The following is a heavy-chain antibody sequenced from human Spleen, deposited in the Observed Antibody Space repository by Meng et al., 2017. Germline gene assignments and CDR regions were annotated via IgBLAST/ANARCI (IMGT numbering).Heavy chain of an antibody. CDR2: LYHSGNT. D-gene: IGHD2-21*02. Sequence: SETLSLTCTVSGGFISTYYWNWIRQPPGKGLEWIGSLYHSGNTYYNPSLKSRVTISADTSKNHFSLKLSSVTAADTAVYYCARGAVVTLIFYHAMDVWGQGTTVTVSS. CDR3: ARGAVVTLIFYHAMDV. V-gene: IGHV4-38-2*02. CDR1: GGFISTYY. J-gene: IGHJ6*02.